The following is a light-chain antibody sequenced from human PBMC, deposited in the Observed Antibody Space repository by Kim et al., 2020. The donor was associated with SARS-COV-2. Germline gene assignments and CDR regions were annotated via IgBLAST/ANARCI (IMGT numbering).Light chain of an antibody. Sequence: PGERATLSCRASQSVTSNSLAWYQQKPGQTPRLLIYGASTRATGIPARFSGSGSGTEFTLTISSLQSEDFAVYYCQQYNNWLTWTFGQGTKVDIK. J-gene: IGKJ1*01. CDR1: QSVTSN. CDR2: GAS. V-gene: IGKV3-15*01. CDR3: QQYNNWLTWT.